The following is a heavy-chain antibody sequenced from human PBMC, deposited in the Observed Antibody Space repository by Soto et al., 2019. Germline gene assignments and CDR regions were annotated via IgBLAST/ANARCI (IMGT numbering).Heavy chain of an antibody. V-gene: IGHV4-59*01. CDR2: IYYTGST. CDR1: GSSISSYY. CDR3: TRVGGYYGDYPNFDY. Sequence: SETLSLTCRVSGSSISSYYWSWLRQPPGKGLEWIGNIYYTGSTNYHPSLKSRVIMSVESSKKQSSLRLNSVTAADTAVYYCTRVGGYYGDYPNFDYWGQGALVTVSS. D-gene: IGHD4-17*01. J-gene: IGHJ4*02.